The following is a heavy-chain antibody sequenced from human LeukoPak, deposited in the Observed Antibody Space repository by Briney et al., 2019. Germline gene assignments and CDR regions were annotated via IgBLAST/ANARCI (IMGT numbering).Heavy chain of an antibody. J-gene: IGHJ4*02. CDR1: GFTFSNAW. D-gene: IGHD3-16*02. CDR3: TTGGRDYVWGSYRYRADY. Sequence: PGGSLRLSCAASGFTFSNAWMSWVRQAPGKGLEWVGRIKSKTDGGTTDYAAPVKGRFTISRDDSKNTLYLQMNSLKTEDTAVYYCTTGGRDYVWGSYRYRADYRGQGTLVTVSS. V-gene: IGHV3-15*01. CDR2: IKSKTDGGTT.